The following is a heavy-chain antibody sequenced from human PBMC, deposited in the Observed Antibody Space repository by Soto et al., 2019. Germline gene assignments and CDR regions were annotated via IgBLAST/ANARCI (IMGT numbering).Heavy chain of an antibody. J-gene: IGHJ6*02. D-gene: IGHD7-27*01. CDR2: IYDSGNT. Sequence: QVQLQQSGPGLVKPLGTLSLTCGVSGDSITTYKWWTWVRQTPGRGLEWIGEIYDSGNTRYNASPRSRGIIITDTSKNKLSHKLMSVPVADKAVYYCATCQLGEYYYAMDVWGLGTTVTVSS. CDR3: ATCQLGEYYYAMDV. CDR1: GDSITTYKW. V-gene: IGHV4-4*02.